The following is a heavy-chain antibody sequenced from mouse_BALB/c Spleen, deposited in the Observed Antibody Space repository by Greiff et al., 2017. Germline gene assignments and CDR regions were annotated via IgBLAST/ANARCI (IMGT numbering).Heavy chain of an antibody. D-gene: IGHD2-2*01. V-gene: IGHV5-4*02. Sequence: EVQLVESGGGLVKPGGSLKLSCAASGFTFSDYYMYWVRQTPEKRLEWVATISDGGSYTYYPDSVKGRFTISRDNAKNNLYLQMSSLKSEDTAMYYCARGRGYQYYFDYWGQGTTLTVSS. CDR1: GFTFSDYY. CDR2: ISDGGSYT. J-gene: IGHJ2*01. CDR3: ARGRGYQYYFDY.